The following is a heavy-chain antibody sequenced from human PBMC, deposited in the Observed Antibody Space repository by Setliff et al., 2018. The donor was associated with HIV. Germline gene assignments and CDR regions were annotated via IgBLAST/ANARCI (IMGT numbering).Heavy chain of an antibody. V-gene: IGHV3-30*03. CDR2: ISYDGSNK. Sequence: GGSLRLSCAASGFTFNSYSMNWVRQAPGKGLEWVAVISYDGSNKYYADSVKGRFIISRENAKNSLYLQMNNVRAGDTAVYYCTRELNGHTSSHYYFGLDVWGQGTTVTVSS. J-gene: IGHJ6*02. D-gene: IGHD6-6*01. CDR1: GFTFNSYS. CDR3: TRELNGHTSSHYYFGLDV.